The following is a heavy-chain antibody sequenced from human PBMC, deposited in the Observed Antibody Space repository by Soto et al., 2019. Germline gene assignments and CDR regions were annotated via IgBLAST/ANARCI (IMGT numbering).Heavy chain of an antibody. J-gene: IGHJ4*02. V-gene: IGHV3-30*18. CDR2: ISYDGSNK. D-gene: IGHD3-22*01. CDR1: GFTFSSYG. Sequence: GGSLRLSCAASGFTFSSYGMHWVRQAPGKGLEWVAVISYDGSNKYYADSVKGRFTISRDNSKNTLYLQMNSLRAEDTAVYYCAKDRSRAYYYDSSGPHVNPFDYWGQGTLVTVSS. CDR3: AKDRSRAYYYDSSGPHVNPFDY.